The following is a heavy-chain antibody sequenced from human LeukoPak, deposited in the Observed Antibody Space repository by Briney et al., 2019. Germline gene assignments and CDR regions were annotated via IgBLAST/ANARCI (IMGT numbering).Heavy chain of an antibody. CDR2: IYHSGST. V-gene: IGHV4-39*01. CDR1: GGSISSSFYY. Sequence: SETLSLTCTVSGGSISSSFYYWGWIRQPPGKGLEWIGSIYHSGSTYYNPSLKSRVTISVDTSRNQFSLNLSSVTAADTAVYYRARHYGPWGQGTLVAASS. J-gene: IGHJ5*02. D-gene: IGHD4-17*01. CDR3: ARHYGP.